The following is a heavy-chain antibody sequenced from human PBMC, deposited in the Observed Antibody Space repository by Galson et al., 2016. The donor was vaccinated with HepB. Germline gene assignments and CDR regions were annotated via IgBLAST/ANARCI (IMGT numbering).Heavy chain of an antibody. Sequence: SETLSLTCAVSGFSISSGNWWGWIRQPPGKGLEWIGYIYKSGVTHYRPSLKNRVTMSVDTSKNQFSLKLSSVTAVDTAVYFCVRYNSVCRSFDYWGQGTLVTVSS. CDR3: VRYNSVCRSFDY. J-gene: IGHJ4*02. CDR2: IYKSGVT. D-gene: IGHD6-19*01. V-gene: IGHV4-28*01. CDR1: GFSISSGNW.